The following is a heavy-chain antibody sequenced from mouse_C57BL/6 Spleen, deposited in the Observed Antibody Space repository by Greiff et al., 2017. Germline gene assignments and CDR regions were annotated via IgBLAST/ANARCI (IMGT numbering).Heavy chain of an antibody. CDR3: ARHEAWNAMDY. V-gene: IGHV1-62-2*01. CDR1: GYTFTEYT. Sequence: VQGVESGAELVKPGASVKLFCKASGYTFTEYTIHWVKQRSGQGLEWIGWFYPGSGSIKYNEKFKDKATLTADKSSSTVYMELSRLTSEDSAVYFGARHEAWNAMDYWGQGTSVTVSS. CDR2: FYPGSGSI. J-gene: IGHJ4*01.